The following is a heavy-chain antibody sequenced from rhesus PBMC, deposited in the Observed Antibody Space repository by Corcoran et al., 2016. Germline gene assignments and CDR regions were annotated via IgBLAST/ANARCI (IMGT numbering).Heavy chain of an antibody. Sequence: QVQLQESGPGLVKPSETLSLTCAVSGYSISSNYWSWIRQPPGKGLEWIGYIYGSSGSTYDNPSLKSRVTISTDTSKNQFSLKLSSVTAADTAVYYCARLFSNYFDYWGQGVLVTVSS. CDR3: ARLFSNYFDY. CDR1: GYSISSNY. CDR2: IYGSSGST. J-gene: IGHJ4*01. V-gene: IGHV4-147*01. D-gene: IGHD3-16*01.